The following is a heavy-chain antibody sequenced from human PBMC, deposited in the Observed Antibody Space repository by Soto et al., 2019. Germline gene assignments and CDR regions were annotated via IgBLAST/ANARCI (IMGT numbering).Heavy chain of an antibody. J-gene: IGHJ6*02. CDR1: GYTFTSYG. CDR2: ISAKKGNT. Sequence: QGQLVQSGAEVKKPEASVKVSCKASGYTFTSYGISWVRQAPGPGLEWMGWISAKKGNTKYAQKLQGRVTMTTDTSTSTAYMELRSLRSDDTAVYYCAREILSPDFYFHGMDVWGQGTTVTVSS. D-gene: IGHD2-15*01. V-gene: IGHV1-18*04. CDR3: AREILSPDFYFHGMDV.